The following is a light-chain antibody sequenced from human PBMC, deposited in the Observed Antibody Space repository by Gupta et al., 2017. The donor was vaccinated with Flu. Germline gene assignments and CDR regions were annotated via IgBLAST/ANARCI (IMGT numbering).Light chain of an antibody. CDR2: EVS. V-gene: IGLV2-14*01. Sequence: GSPGQSIAISCTGTSSDVGSDKYVFWYQRHPGKVPKPIIYEVSGRPSGVSDRFSGSKSGNTASLTISGLQAEDEAAYFCSSYTRSNTRLFGG. CDR1: SSDVGSDKY. CDR3: SSYTRSNTRL. J-gene: IGLJ3*02.